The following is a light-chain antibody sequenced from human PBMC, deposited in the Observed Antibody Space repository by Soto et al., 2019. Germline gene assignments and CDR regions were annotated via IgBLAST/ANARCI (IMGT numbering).Light chain of an antibody. CDR3: QSYDNTLSALV. V-gene: IGLV1-40*01. Sequence: QSVLTQPPSVSGAPGQRVTISCTGSSSNIGAGHVVHWYQQFPGRAPNLLIYGSSNRPSGVPDRFSGSKSGTSASLAITGLQAEDEADYYCQSYDNTLSALVFGGGTQLTVL. CDR1: SSNIGAGHV. CDR2: GSS. J-gene: IGLJ2*01.